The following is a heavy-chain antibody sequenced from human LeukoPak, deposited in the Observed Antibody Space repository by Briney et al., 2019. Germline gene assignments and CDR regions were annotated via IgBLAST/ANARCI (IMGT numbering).Heavy chain of an antibody. CDR3: ARVCSGGSCYSGLVGWFDP. J-gene: IGHJ5*02. D-gene: IGHD2-15*01. CDR1: GFTFSSYS. V-gene: IGHV3-21*01. Sequence: PGGSLRLSCAASGFTFSSYSMNWVRQAPGKGLEWVSSISSSSSYIYYADSVKGRFTISRDNAKNSLYLQMNSLRAEDTAVYYCARVCSGGSCYSGLVGWFDPWGQGTLVTVSS. CDR2: ISSSSSYI.